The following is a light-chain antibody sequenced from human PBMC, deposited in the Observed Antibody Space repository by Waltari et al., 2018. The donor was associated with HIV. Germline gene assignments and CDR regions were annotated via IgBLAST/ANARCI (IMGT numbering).Light chain of an antibody. V-gene: IGLV2-14*01. CDR3: TSYISSSTPV. J-gene: IGLJ3*02. CDR1: SSDLTYYNS. CDR2: DVS. Sequence: QSALTQPASVSGSPRQSLTISCTGPSSDLTYYNSVSWYQHHPGKAPKVIIYDVSNRPSGVSHRFSGSKSGHTASLTISGLLAEDEADYFCTSYISSSTPVFGGGTKLTVL.